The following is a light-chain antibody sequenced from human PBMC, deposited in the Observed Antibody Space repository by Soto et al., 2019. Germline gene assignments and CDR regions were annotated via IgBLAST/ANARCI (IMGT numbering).Light chain of an antibody. CDR3: SSYTTISTYV. CDR2: EVS. Sequence: QSALTQPASVSGSPGQSTTISCTGTSSDVGSYNQVSWYQQHPGRAPRLMIYEVSNRPSGVSNRFSGSKSGNTASLTISGLQAEDEADYYCSSYTTISTYVFGPGTKLTVL. CDR1: SSDVGSYNQ. J-gene: IGLJ1*01. V-gene: IGLV2-14*01.